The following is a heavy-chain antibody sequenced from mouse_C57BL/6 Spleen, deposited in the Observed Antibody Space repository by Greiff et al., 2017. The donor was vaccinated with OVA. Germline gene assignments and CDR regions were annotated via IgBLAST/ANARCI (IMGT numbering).Heavy chain of an antibody. V-gene: IGHV3-6*01. D-gene: IGHD1-1*01. Sequence: EVQLQESGPGLVKPSQSLSLTCSVTGYSITSGYYWNRIRQFPGNKPQWMGYISYDGSNNYNPSLKNRISITRDTSKKQFFLKLISVTTEDTATYYCARFYGSSSYWYFDVWGTGTTVTVSS. J-gene: IGHJ1*03. CDR3: ARFYGSSSYWYFDV. CDR2: ISYDGSN. CDR1: GYSITSGYY.